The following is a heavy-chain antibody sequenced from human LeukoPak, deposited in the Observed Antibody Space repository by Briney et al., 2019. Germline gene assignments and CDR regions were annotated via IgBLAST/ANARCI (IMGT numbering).Heavy chain of an antibody. CDR3: AREGYCSSTSCPKGFDY. Sequence: GGSLRLSCAASGFTFSSYSMNWVRQAPGKGLEWVSSISSSSSYIYYADSVKGRFTISRDNAKNSLYLQMNSLRAEDTAVYYRAREGYCSSTSCPKGFDYWGQGTLVTVSS. CDR2: ISSSSSYI. D-gene: IGHD2-2*01. J-gene: IGHJ4*02. V-gene: IGHV3-21*01. CDR1: GFTFSSYS.